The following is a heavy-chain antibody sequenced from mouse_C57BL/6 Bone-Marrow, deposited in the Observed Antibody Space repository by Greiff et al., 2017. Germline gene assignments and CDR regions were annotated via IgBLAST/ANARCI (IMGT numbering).Heavy chain of an antibody. CDR3: ARRGYSNYGFDY. CDR2: INPSTGGT. Sequence: VQLQQSGPELVKPGASVKISCKASGYSFTGYYMNWVKQSPEKSLEWIGEINPSTGGTTYNQKFKAKATLTVDKSSSTAYMQLKRLTSEDSAVYYCARRGYSNYGFDYWGQGTTLTVSS. CDR1: GYSFTGYY. J-gene: IGHJ2*01. D-gene: IGHD2-5*01. V-gene: IGHV1-42*01.